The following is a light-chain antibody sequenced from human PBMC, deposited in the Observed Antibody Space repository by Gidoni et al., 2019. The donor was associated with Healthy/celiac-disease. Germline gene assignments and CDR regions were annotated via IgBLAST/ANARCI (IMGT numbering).Light chain of an antibody. CDR3: AAWDDGLRVSL. Sequence: QSVLNQPPSASGTPGQRVTISCSGSSSHIGRNPVHWFQHLPGAAPKLLIYNHNQRPSGVPDRFSVSKSGTSASLAINGLQSEDEADYYCAAWDDGLRVSLFGGGTKVTVL. J-gene: IGLJ3*02. CDR1: SSHIGRNP. CDR2: NHN. V-gene: IGLV1-44*01.